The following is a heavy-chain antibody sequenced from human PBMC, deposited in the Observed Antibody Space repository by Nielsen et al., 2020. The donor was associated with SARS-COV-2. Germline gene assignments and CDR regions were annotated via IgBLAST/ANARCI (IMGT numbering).Heavy chain of an antibody. D-gene: IGHD4-17*01. Sequence: GGSLRLSCAASGFTFSSYSMNWVRQAPGKGLEWVSSISSSSSYIYYADSVKGRFTISRDNAKNSLYLQMNSLRAEDTAVYYCVRDVRTAVTVWYDYGMDVWGQGTTDTVSS. J-gene: IGHJ6*02. CDR3: VRDVRTAVTVWYDYGMDV. CDR1: GFTFSSYS. CDR2: ISSSSSYI. V-gene: IGHV3-21*01.